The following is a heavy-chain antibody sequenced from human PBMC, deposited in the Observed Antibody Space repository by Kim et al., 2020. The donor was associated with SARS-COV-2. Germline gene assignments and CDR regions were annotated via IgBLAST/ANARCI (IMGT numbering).Heavy chain of an antibody. V-gene: IGHV3-15*01. J-gene: IGHJ4*02. Sequence: GGSLRLSCAASGFTFSNAWMSWFRQAPGKGLEWVGRIKSKTDGGTTDYAAPVKGRFTISRDDSKNTLYLQMNSLKTEDTAVYYCTTHYDSSGYYYGYFDYWGQGTLVTVSS. D-gene: IGHD3-22*01. CDR3: TTHYDSSGYYYGYFDY. CDR2: IKSKTDGGTT. CDR1: GFTFSNAW.